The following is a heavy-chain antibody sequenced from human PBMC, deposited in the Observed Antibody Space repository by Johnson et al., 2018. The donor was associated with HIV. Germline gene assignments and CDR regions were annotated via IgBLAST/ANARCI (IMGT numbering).Heavy chain of an antibody. CDR1: GFTFSSYG. CDR3: AKTTFMIAAAGPLAFDI. J-gene: IGHJ3*02. CDR2: ISYDGSNK. Sequence: QLVESGGGVVQPGRSLRLSCAASGFTFSSYGMHWVRQAPGKGLEWVAVISYDGSNKYYADSVKGRFTISRDNSKNTLYLQMNSLRAEDTAVYYCAKTTFMIAAAGPLAFDIWGQGTMVTVSS. D-gene: IGHD6-13*01. V-gene: IGHV3-30*18.